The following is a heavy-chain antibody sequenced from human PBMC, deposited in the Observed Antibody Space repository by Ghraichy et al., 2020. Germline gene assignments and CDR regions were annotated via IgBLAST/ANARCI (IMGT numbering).Heavy chain of an antibody. Sequence: GGSLRLTCAASGFTFTSYAMSWVRQAPGKGLEWVSAISGRGDNTNDADSVKGRFTISRDNSKNTLDLQMNSLTVEDTAIYYCAKVRLWLRDFDLWDRGTLVTVYS. D-gene: IGHD5-18*01. CDR3: AKVRLWLRDFDL. J-gene: IGHJ2*01. CDR1: GFTFTSYA. CDR2: ISGRGDNT. V-gene: IGHV3-23*01.